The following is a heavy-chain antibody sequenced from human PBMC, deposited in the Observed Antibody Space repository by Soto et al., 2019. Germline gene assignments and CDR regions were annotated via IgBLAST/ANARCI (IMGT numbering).Heavy chain of an antibody. CDR2: IRDKANHYAT. CDR1: GFSFSDSA. CDR3: TRPPSGSYGDDSAY. J-gene: IGHJ4*02. V-gene: IGHV3-73*02. D-gene: IGHD1-26*01. Sequence: EVQLVESGGGWVQPGGSLKLSCSGSGFSFSDSAIHWVRQASGQGLEWVGSIRDKANHYATAYDVSVRGRFTISRDDSENTAYLRMNSLKTEDTAVYYCTRPPSGSYGDDSAYWGQGTLVTVSS.